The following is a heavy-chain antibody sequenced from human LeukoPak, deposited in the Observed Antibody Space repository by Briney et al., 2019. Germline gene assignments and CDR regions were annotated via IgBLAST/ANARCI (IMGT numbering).Heavy chain of an antibody. D-gene: IGHD3-22*01. V-gene: IGHV4-59*11. J-gene: IGHJ4*02. Sequence: SETLSLTCTVSGGSISSHYWSWIRQPPGKGLEWIGYICYSGSTNYNPSLKSRVTISVDTSKNQFSLKLSSVTAADTAVYYCARDGPHYYDSSGYYYFDYWGQGTLVTVSS. CDR3: ARDGPHYYDSSGYYYFDY. CDR1: GGSISSHY. CDR2: ICYSGST.